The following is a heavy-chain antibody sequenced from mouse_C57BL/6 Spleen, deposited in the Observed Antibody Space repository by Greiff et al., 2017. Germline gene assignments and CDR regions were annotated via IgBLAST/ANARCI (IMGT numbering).Heavy chain of an antibody. D-gene: IGHD1-1*01. Sequence: VQLQQSGAELVKPGASVKISCKASGYAFSSYWLNWVKQRPGKGLEWLGQIYPGDGDTNYNGKFKGKATLTADKSSSTAYMQLSSLTSEDSAVYVCARFGYDGSSYYAMDYWGQGTSVTVSS. CDR1: GYAFSSYW. CDR2: IYPGDGDT. J-gene: IGHJ4*01. CDR3: ARFGYDGSSYYAMDY. V-gene: IGHV1-80*01.